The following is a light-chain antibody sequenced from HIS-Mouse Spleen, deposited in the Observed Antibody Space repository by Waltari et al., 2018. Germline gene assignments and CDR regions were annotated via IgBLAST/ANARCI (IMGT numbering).Light chain of an antibody. CDR2: GKN. Sequence: SELTHDPAVSVAFGQTVRNTCQGVSHRSDYASWYQQKPGQAPVLVIYGKNNRPSGIPDRFSGSSSGNTASLTITGAQAEDEADYYCNSRDSSGNHVVFGGGTKLTVL. CDR3: NSRDSSGNHVV. CDR1: SHRSDY. J-gene: IGLJ2*01. V-gene: IGLV3-19*01.